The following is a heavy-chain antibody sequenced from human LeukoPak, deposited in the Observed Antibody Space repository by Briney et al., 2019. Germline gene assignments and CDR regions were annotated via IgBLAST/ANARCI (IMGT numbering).Heavy chain of an antibody. D-gene: IGHD2-21*02. CDR2: IYPGDSDA. V-gene: IGHV5-51*01. J-gene: IGHJ4*02. CDR1: GYIFTSYW. Sequence: GESLKISCKGSGYIFTSYWIAWLRQMPGKGLEWMGIIYPGDSDARYSPSFQGQVTISTDKSISTAYLQWSSLEASDTAMYYCARQAYCGDDCSYYFDYWGQGTLVTVPS. CDR3: ARQAYCGDDCSYYFDY.